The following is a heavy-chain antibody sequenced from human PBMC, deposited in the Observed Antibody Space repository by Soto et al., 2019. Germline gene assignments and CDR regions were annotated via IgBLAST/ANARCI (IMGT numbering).Heavy chain of an antibody. CDR3: ARLHNWGSGDRAFDY. Sequence: GGSLRLSCAASGFTFSDYYMSWIRQAPGKGLEWVSYISSSGSTIYYADSVKGRFTISRDNAKNSLYLQMNSLRAEDTAVYYCARLHNWGSGDRAFDYWGQGTLVTVSS. D-gene: IGHD7-27*01. CDR2: ISSSGSTI. CDR1: GFTFSDYY. V-gene: IGHV3-11*01. J-gene: IGHJ4*02.